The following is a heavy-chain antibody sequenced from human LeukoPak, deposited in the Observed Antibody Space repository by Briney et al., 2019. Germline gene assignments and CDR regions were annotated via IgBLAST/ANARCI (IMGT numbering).Heavy chain of an antibody. J-gene: IGHJ4*02. CDR3: ARDLYYYDSSGYYIY. D-gene: IGHD3-22*01. Sequence: PGGSLRLSCAASGFTFSSYSMNWVRQAPGNGLEWVSTISSSSSYIYYADSAKGRFTISRDNAKNSLYLQMNSLRAEDTAVYYCARDLYYYDSSGYYIYWGQGTLVTVSS. V-gene: IGHV3-21*01. CDR2: ISSSSSYI. CDR1: GFTFSSYS.